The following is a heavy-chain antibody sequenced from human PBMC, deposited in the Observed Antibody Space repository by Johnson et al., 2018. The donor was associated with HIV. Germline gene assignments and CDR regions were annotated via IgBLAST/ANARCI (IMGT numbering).Heavy chain of an antibody. D-gene: IGHD5-12*01. CDR2: INSDGSNT. CDR3: AKGEVGDIVATIEPTFDI. CDR1: GFTFSSYG. V-gene: IGHV3-NL1*01. J-gene: IGHJ3*02. Sequence: QVHLVESGGGVVQPGRSLRLSCAASGFTFSSYGMHWVRQAPGKGLVWVSRINSDGSNTNYADAVKGRFTISRDNSKNTVYLQMNSLRAEDTAVYYCAKGEVGDIVATIEPTFDIWGQGTMVTVSS.